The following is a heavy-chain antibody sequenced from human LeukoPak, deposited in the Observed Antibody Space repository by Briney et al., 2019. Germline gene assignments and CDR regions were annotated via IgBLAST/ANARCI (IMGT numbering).Heavy chain of an antibody. CDR3: ARQLISPNYYDSSGYSV. V-gene: IGHV4-39*01. J-gene: IGHJ4*02. CDR1: GGSISSSSYY. CDR2: IYYSGST. Sequence: PSETLSLTCTVSGGSISSSSYYWGWIRQPPGKGLEWTGSIYYSGSTYYNTSLKSRVTISVDTSKNQFSLKLSSVTAADTAVYYCARQLISPNYYDSSGYSVWGQGTLVTVSS. D-gene: IGHD3-22*01.